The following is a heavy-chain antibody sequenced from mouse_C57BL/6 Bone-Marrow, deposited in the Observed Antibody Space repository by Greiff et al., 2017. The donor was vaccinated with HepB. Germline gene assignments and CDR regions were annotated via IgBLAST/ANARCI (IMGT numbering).Heavy chain of an antibody. CDR2: ISNGGGST. CDR1: GFTFSDYY. J-gene: IGHJ4*01. Sequence: EVMLVESEGGLVQPGGSLKLSCAASGFTFSDYYMYWVRQTPEKRLEWVAYISNGGGSTYYPDTVKGRFTISRDNAKNTLYLQMSCLKSEDTAMYYCARRGDYDPYAMDYWGQGTSVTVSS. V-gene: IGHV5-12*01. D-gene: IGHD2-4*01. CDR3: ARRGDYDPYAMDY.